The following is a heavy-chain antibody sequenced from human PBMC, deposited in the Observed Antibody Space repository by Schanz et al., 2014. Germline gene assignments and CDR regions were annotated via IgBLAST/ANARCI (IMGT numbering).Heavy chain of an antibody. J-gene: IGHJ4*02. CDR1: GYSFTGYY. CDR3: AKDSQRRVAVPGY. Sequence: QVQLVQSGVEVKKPGASVKVSCKASGYSFTGYYMYWVRQAPGQGLEWMGWINPSSGGTNFAQKSEGMVRLTRDTSISAAYTELNRLRSHDTAVKYGAKDSQRRVAVPGYWGQGTLVTVSS. CDR2: INPSSGGT. V-gene: IGHV1-2*02. D-gene: IGHD6-19*01.